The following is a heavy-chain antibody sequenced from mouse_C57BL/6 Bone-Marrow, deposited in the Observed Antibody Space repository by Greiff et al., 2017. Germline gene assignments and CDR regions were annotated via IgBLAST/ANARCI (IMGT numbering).Heavy chain of an antibody. Sequence: EVQLQQSGAELVRPGASVKLSCTASGFNIKDYYMHWVKQRPEQGLEWIGWIDPENGDTEYASKVQGKATITADTSSNTAYLQLSSLTSEDTAVFYCTVGDYWGQGTTLTVSA. V-gene: IGHV14-4*01. CDR2: IDPENGDT. CDR3: TVGDY. J-gene: IGHJ2*01. CDR1: GFNIKDYY.